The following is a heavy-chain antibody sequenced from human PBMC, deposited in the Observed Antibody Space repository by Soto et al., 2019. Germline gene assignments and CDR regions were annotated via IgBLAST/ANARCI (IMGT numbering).Heavy chain of an antibody. D-gene: IGHD2-8*02. CDR1: GYSFTNYW. V-gene: IGHV5-51*01. J-gene: IGHJ4*01. Sequence: GESLKISCKGSGYSFTNYWIAWVRQMPGKGLEWMGIIYPADSDTKYSPSFQGQVTISADKSTKTAYLQWSSLKASDTAMYYCARSVLVTSTMNYFDLWGHRVLITVSS. CDR3: ARSVLVTSTMNYFDL. CDR2: IYPADSDT.